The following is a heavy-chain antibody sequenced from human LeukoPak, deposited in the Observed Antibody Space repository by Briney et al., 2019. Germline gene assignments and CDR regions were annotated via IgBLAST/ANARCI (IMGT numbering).Heavy chain of an antibody. CDR2: IYPGGST. V-gene: IGHV3-66*01. J-gene: IGHJ6*03. Sequence: GGSLRLSCAASGLTVSNNYMTWVRQGPGKGLEWVSVIYPGGSTYYADSVKGRFTISRDSSKNSLYLQMNSLRAEDTAVYYCARAGPTYYDFWSGPDYYYYYYMDVWGKGTTVTVSS. D-gene: IGHD3-3*01. CDR3: ARAGPTYYDFWSGPDYYYYYYMDV. CDR1: GLTVSNNY.